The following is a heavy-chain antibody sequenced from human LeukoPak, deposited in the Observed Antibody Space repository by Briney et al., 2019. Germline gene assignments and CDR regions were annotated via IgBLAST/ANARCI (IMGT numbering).Heavy chain of an antibody. CDR2: IRYEGSNK. J-gene: IGHJ4*02. D-gene: IGHD2-21*01. Sequence: GGSLRLPCAVCVFILSTYGMHWVRQAPGKGLEWVAFIRYEGSNKYYSDSAKGRLTISRDSSKNTLYLQMNSLRAEDTVLYYCTKVLWGLTLLSSDYWGQGTLVTVSS. CDR1: VFILSTYG. V-gene: IGHV3-30*02. CDR3: TKVLWGLTLLSSDY.